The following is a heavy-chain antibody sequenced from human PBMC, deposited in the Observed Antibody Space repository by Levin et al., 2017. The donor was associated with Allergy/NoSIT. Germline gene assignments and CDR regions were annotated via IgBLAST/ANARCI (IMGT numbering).Heavy chain of an antibody. CDR2: FDPEDGET. CDR1: GYTLTELA. CDR3: ATLGSSGWYSNDY. J-gene: IGHJ4*02. Sequence: GESLKISCNVSGYTLTELAMHWVRQAPGKGLEWMGGFDPEDGETIYAQKFQDRVTMTDDTSTDTAYMELSSLRSDDTAVYYCATLGSSGWYSNDYWGQGTLVSVSS. V-gene: IGHV1-24*01. D-gene: IGHD6-19*01.